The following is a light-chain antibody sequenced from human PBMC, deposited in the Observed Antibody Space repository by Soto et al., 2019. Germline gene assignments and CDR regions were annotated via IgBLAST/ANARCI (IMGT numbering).Light chain of an antibody. CDR3: LQDDNLPLT. CDR1: QDISNY. Sequence: IQMTQSPSSLSASVGDRVTITCQASQDISNYLNWYQQKPGKAPKLLIYDASSLETEVPSRFSGSGSGTDFTFTISSLQPEDIATYYCLQDDNLPLTFGPGTKVDIK. V-gene: IGKV1-33*01. CDR2: DAS. J-gene: IGKJ3*01.